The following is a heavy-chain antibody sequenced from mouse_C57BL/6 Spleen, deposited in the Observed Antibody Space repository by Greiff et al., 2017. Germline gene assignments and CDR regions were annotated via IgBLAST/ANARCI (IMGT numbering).Heavy chain of an antibody. D-gene: IGHD1-1*01. Sequence: VQLKQSGPELVKPGASVKISCKASGYSFTGYYMNWVKQSPEKSLEWIGEINPSTGGTTYNQKFKAKATLTVDKSSSTAYMQLKSLTSEDSAVYYCAREGGYYGSSYYFDYWGQGTTLTVSS. CDR1: GYSFTGYY. CDR3: AREGGYYGSSYYFDY. CDR2: INPSTGGT. V-gene: IGHV1-42*01. J-gene: IGHJ2*01.